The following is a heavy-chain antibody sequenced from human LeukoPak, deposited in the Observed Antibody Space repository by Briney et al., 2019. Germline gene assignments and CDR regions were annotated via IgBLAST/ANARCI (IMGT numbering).Heavy chain of an antibody. V-gene: IGHV4-59*01. J-gene: IGHJ5*02. D-gene: IGHD3-10*01. CDR3: ARDRRGHGELLYTNWFDP. CDR1: GGSISSYY. Sequence: SETLSLTCTVAGGSISSYYWSWIRQPPGKGLEWIGYIYYSGSTNYNPSLKSRVTISVDTSKNQFSLKLSSVTAADTAVYYCARDRRGHGELLYTNWFDPWGQGTLVTVSS. CDR2: IYYSGST.